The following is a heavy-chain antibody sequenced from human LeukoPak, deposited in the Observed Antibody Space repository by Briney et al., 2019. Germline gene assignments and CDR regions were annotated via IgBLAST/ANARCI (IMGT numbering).Heavy chain of an antibody. CDR2: IYISGSA. J-gene: IGHJ6*03. V-gene: IGHV4-61*02. CDR1: GGSISNSSYY. D-gene: IGHD3-3*01. CDR3: ARVYDFWSGSFYYYYMDV. Sequence: SQTLSLTCTVSGGSISNSSYYWSWIRQPAGKGLEWIGRIYISGSASYNPSLKSRVTFSVDTSKNQFSLKLTSVTAADTAVYYCARVYDFWSGSFYYYYMDVWGKGTTVTVSS.